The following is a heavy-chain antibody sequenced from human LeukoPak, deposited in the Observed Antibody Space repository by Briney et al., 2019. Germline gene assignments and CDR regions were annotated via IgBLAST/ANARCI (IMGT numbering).Heavy chain of an antibody. Sequence: GGCLRLSCAASVFTSSSYWMSWVRQAPGKGREWVANIKQEGSEKYYVDSVKGRFTIPRDNAKNSLYLQMNSLRAEDTAVYYCAKGSSTSCFNWGQGTLVTVSS. CDR2: IKQEGSEK. D-gene: IGHD2-2*01. CDR3: AKGSSTSCFN. J-gene: IGHJ4*02. V-gene: IGHV3-7*01. CDR1: VFTSSSYW.